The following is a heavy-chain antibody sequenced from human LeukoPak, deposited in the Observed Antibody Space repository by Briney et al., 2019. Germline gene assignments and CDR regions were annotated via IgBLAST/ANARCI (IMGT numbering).Heavy chain of an antibody. Sequence: PGGSLRLSCAASGFTFSSYGMSWVRQAPGKGLEWVSVISGSGGSTYYADSVKGRFTISRDNSKNTLYLQMNSLRAEDTAVYYCAKKDVARGVIFYMDVWGKGTTVTISS. J-gene: IGHJ6*03. CDR3: AKKDVARGVIFYMDV. D-gene: IGHD3-10*01. V-gene: IGHV3-23*01. CDR2: ISGSGGST. CDR1: GFTFSSYG.